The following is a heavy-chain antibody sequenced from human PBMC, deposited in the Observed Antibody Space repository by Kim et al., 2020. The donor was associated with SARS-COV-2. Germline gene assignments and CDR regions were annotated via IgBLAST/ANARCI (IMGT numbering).Heavy chain of an antibody. D-gene: IGHD3-10*01. J-gene: IGHJ3*01. CDR3: ARDPKYYGSGSY. V-gene: IGHV3-66*01. Sequence: YSADSVKGRFTISRDNSKNTLYLQMNSLRAEDTAVYYCARDPKYYGSGSYWGQGTMVTVSS.